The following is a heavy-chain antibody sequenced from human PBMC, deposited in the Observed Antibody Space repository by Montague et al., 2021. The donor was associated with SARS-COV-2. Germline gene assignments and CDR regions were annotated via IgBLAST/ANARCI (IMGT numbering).Heavy chain of an antibody. CDR3: VSQEGSIY. CDR1: GFTFSSYS. V-gene: IGHV3-21*01. D-gene: IGHD2/OR15-2a*01. CDR2: ISSSSSYI. Sequence: SLRLSCAASGFTFSSYSMNWVRQAPGKGLEWVSSISSSSSYIYYADSVKGRFTISRDNAKNSPYLQMNSLRAEDTAVYYCVSQEGSIYWGQGTLVTVSS. J-gene: IGHJ4*02.